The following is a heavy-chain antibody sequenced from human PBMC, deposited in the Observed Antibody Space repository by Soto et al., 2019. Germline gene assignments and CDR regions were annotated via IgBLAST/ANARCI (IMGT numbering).Heavy chain of an antibody. V-gene: IGHV4-31*03. Sequence: QVQLQESGPGLVKPSQTLSLTCIVSGDSISRGGYFWTWIRQHPGKGLEWIGYIYVSGSAFYNPSLKSRVTMSVDTSKNQFSLNLRSVTAADTAVFYCARGILRPNHYMDVWGKGTAVAVSS. D-gene: IGHD1-26*01. CDR1: GDSISRGGYF. CDR3: ARGILRPNHYMDV. CDR2: IYVSGSA. J-gene: IGHJ6*03.